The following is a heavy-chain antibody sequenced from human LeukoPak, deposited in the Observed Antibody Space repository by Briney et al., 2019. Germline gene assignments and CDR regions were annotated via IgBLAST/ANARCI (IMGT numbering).Heavy chain of an antibody. Sequence: GGSLRLSCAASGFTVRSIYMTWVRQAPGKGLEWVSSFYSGGSSYYADSVKGRFIISRDSSTDTLYLQMNSLRVEDTAVYFCARDRGYGYGIFDYWGQGTLVTVSS. CDR3: ARDRGYGYGIFDY. V-gene: IGHV3-53*01. CDR1: GFTVRSIY. J-gene: IGHJ4*02. D-gene: IGHD5-18*01. CDR2: FYSGGSS.